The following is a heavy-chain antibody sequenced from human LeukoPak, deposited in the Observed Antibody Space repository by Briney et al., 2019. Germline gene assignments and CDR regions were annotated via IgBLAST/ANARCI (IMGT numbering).Heavy chain of an antibody. CDR3: ARGIVGIAAAGTGWFDP. Sequence: SETLSLTCTVSGGSISSGDYYWSWIRQLPGKGLEWTGYIYYSGSTYYNPSLKSRVTISVDTSKNQFSLKLSSVTAADTAVYYCARGIVGIAAAGTGWFDPWGQGTLVTVSS. D-gene: IGHD6-13*01. V-gene: IGHV4-30-4*01. J-gene: IGHJ5*02. CDR2: IYYSGST. CDR1: GGSISSGDYY.